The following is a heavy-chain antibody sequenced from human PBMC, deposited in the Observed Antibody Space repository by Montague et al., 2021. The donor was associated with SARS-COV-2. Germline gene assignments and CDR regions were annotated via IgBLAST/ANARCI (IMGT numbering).Heavy chain of an antibody. CDR1: GDSISRNSYY. CDR3: AKSAWHNWYFDT. V-gene: IGHV4-39*01. J-gene: IGHJ2*01. CDR2: MPYSGST. Sequence: SETLSLTCTVSGDSISRNSYYWGWIRQPPGKGLEWIGSMPYSGSTYHNPSLKSRVSISVDTSKNQFSLKLSSMTAADTAVYYCAKSAWHNWYFDTWGRGTLVTVSS. D-gene: IGHD2/OR15-2a*01.